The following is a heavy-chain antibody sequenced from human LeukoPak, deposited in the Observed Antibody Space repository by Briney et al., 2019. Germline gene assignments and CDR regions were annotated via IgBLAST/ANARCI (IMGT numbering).Heavy chain of an antibody. V-gene: IGHV5-51*01. D-gene: IGHD6-13*01. Sequence: GESLQISCKGSGYNFTNYWIGWVRQLPGKGLEGMGIIYPGDSATRYSPSFQGQVAISADKSISTAYLQWNSLKASDTAMYYCARRGHSSSWLEGAFDIWGQGTMVTVSS. J-gene: IGHJ3*02. CDR3: ARRGHSSSWLEGAFDI. CDR2: IYPGDSAT. CDR1: GYNFTNYW.